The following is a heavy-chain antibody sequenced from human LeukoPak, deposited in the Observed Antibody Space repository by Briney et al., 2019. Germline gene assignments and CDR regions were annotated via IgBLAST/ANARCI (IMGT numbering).Heavy chain of an antibody. D-gene: IGHD5-12*01. V-gene: IGHV4-4*07. Sequence: PSETLSLTCTVSGGSIGSYYWNWIRQPAGKGLEWIGRIHTSGSTNYNPSLKSRVTLSVDTSKNQFSLKLSSVTAADTAVCYCARGGGYDLTFDYWGQGTVVTVSS. CDR2: IHTSGST. CDR3: ARGGGYDLTFDY. J-gene: IGHJ4*02. CDR1: GGSIGSYY.